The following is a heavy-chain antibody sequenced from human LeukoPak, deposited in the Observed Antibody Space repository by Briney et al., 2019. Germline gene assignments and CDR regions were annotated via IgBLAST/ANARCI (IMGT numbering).Heavy chain of an antibody. CDR3: ARDKPNSSSFDY. CDR2: IYYSVST. D-gene: IGHD6-6*01. J-gene: IGHJ4*02. Sequence: SLMYTVSGRCIGKGGNYWCSLRQPKRKGLEWIGYIYYSVSTSYNPSLRSRATISVDTSKNQFSLRLSSVTAADTAVYYCARDKPNSSSFDYWGQGTLVTVSS. V-gene: IGHV4-61*08. CDR1: GRCIGKGGNY.